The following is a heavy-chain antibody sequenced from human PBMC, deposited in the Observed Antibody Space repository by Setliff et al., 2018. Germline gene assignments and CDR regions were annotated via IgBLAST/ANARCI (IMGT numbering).Heavy chain of an antibody. CDR2: ISAYNGKT. J-gene: IGHJ4*02. D-gene: IGHD2-8*01. Sequence: GASVKVSCKGSGYILSSYGISWVRQAPGQGLEWVGWISAYNGKTYSAQKFQDRVTLTTHTSTNMGYLELRDLRSDDTAVYYCLRLARYCTKIACQATSGDEVWGLGTLVTVSS. CDR1: GYILSSYG. CDR3: LRLARYCTKIACQATSGDEV. V-gene: IGHV1-18*01.